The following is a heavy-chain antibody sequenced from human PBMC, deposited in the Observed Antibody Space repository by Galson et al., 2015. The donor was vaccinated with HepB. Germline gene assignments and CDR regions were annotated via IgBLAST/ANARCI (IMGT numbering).Heavy chain of an antibody. J-gene: IGHJ3*02. D-gene: IGHD3-22*01. Sequence: SVKVSCKASGYTFTSYYMHWVRQAPGQGLEWMGIINPSGGSTSYAQKLQGRVTMTRDTSTSTVYMELSSLRSEDTAVYYCAREGHLSYYDSSGYYGRLDAFDIWGQGTMVTVSS. CDR2: INPSGGST. CDR1: GYTFTSYY. CDR3: AREGHLSYYDSSGYYGRLDAFDI. V-gene: IGHV1-46*04.